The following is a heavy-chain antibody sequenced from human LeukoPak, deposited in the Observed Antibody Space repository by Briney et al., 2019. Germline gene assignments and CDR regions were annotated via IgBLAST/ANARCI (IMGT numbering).Heavy chain of an antibody. CDR1: GYTFTNYV. Sequence: ASVKVSCKASGYTFTNYVMHWVRQAPGQRLEWMGWINAGNGNTKYSQKFQGRVTITRDTSASTAYMELSSLRSEDTAVYYCARAPRDYYDSSGYYLPGLGLDPWGQGTLVTVSS. V-gene: IGHV1-3*01. D-gene: IGHD3-22*01. J-gene: IGHJ5*02. CDR3: ARAPRDYYDSSGYYLPGLGLDP. CDR2: INAGNGNT.